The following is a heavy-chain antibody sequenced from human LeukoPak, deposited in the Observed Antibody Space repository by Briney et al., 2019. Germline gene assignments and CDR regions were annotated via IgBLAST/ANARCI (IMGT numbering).Heavy chain of an antibody. CDR1: GFTFSSYW. CDR2: INHNGNVN. CDR3: ARDTDTVTTILDY. J-gene: IGHJ4*02. V-gene: IGHV3-7*01. Sequence: PGGSLRLSCAASGFTFSSYWMNWARQAPGKGLEWVASINHNGNVNYYVDSVKGRFTISRDNAKNTLYLQMNSLRAEDTAVYYCARDTDTVTTILDYWGQGTLATVSS. D-gene: IGHD4-17*01.